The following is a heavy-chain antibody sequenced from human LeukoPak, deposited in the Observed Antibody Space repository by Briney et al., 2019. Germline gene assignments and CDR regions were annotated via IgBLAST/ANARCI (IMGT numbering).Heavy chain of an antibody. D-gene: IGHD6-19*01. CDR3: ARLKYSSGWYYFDY. Sequence: SETLSLTCTVSGGSISSSSYYWGWIRQPPGKGLEWIGSIYYSGSTNYNPSLKSRVTISVDTSKNQFSLKLSSVTAADTAVYYCARLKYSSGWYYFDYWGQGTLVTVSS. CDR1: GGSISSSSYY. CDR2: IYYSGST. V-gene: IGHV4-39*07. J-gene: IGHJ4*02.